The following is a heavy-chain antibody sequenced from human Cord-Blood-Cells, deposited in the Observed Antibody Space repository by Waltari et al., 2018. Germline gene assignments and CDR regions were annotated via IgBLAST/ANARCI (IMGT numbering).Heavy chain of an antibody. J-gene: IGHJ4*02. CDR2: TRNKANSYTT. Sequence: EVQLVESGGGLVQPGGSLRLSWAASGSTFSDHYMDWVSQAPGKGLEWVGRTRNKANSYTTEYAASVKGRFTISRDDSKNSLYLQMNSLKTEDTAVYYCARVPPQRGLDYWGQGTLVTVSS. CDR3: ARVPPQRGLDY. V-gene: IGHV3-72*01. D-gene: IGHD5-12*01. CDR1: GSTFSDHY.